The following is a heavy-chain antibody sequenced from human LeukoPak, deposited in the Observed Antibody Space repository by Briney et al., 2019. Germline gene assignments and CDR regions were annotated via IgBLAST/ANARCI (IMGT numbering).Heavy chain of an antibody. D-gene: IGHD3-9*01. CDR3: ARGSRPVYNLLTGKRYFDY. Sequence: GASVKVSCMASGYTFTTYYVHWVRQAPGQRLEWMGIINPSGGSTTSAKKFRGRLTMPRDMSTSTVYMELSSLRSEDTAVYYCARGSRPVYNLLTGKRYFDYWGQGTLFTVSS. CDR2: INPSGGST. CDR1: GYTFTTYY. J-gene: IGHJ4*02. V-gene: IGHV1-46*01.